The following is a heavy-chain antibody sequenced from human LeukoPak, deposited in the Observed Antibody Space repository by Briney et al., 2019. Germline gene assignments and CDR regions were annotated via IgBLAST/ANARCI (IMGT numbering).Heavy chain of an antibody. J-gene: IGHJ4*02. CDR2: IKQDGSER. D-gene: IGHD1-26*01. Sequence: GGSLRLSCAASGFTFSNYWITWVRQAPGKGLEWVANIKQDGSERNYVDSVRGRFTISRDNAKNSLYLQMSSLRGEDTAVYYCVRDPIAGGNYGIDHWGQGTLVTVSS. V-gene: IGHV3-7*01. CDR1: GFTFSNYW. CDR3: VRDPIAGGNYGIDH.